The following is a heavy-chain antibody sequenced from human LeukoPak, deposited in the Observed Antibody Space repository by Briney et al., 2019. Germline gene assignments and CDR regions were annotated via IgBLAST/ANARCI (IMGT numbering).Heavy chain of an antibody. J-gene: IGHJ4*01. CDR2: LSGSGITT. V-gene: IGHV3-23*01. D-gene: IGHD6-19*01. CDR1: GFTFSNSA. CDR3: AKGIYSSGWSYFDY. Sequence: PGGSLRLSCAASGFTFSNSAMSCVRQAPGKGLEWVSTLSGSGITTYYADSVKGRFTISRDNSKNTLYLHMTSLRAEDTAVYYCAKGIYSSGWSYFDYWGHGTLVTVSS.